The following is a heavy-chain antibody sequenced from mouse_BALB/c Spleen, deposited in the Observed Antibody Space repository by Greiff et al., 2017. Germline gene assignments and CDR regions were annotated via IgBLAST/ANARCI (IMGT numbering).Heavy chain of an antibody. CDR3: ARSGTARASWFAY. D-gene: IGHD3-2*01. CDR1: GYSFTSYW. J-gene: IGHJ3*01. V-gene: IGHV1S127*01. Sequence: QVQLQQSGPQLVRPGASVKMSCKASGYSFTSYWMHWVKQRPGQGLEWIGMIDPSDSETRLNQKFKDKATLTVDKSSSTAYMQLSSPTSEDSAVYYCARSGTARASWFAYWGQGTLVTVSA. CDR2: IDPSDSET.